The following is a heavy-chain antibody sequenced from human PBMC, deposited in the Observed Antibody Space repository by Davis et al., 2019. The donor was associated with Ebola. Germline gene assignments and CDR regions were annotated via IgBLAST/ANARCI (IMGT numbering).Heavy chain of an antibody. J-gene: IGHJ4*02. D-gene: IGHD3-22*01. CDR1: GFTFSNAW. Sequence: GGSLRLSCAASGFTFSNAWMSWVRQAPGKGLEWVGRIKSKTDGGTTDYAAPVKGRFTISRDDSKNTLYLQMNSLKTEDTAVYYCTRAIPYYYDSSGYYFDYWGQGTLVTVSS. V-gene: IGHV3-15*01. CDR3: TRAIPYYYDSSGYYFDY. CDR2: IKSKTDGGTT.